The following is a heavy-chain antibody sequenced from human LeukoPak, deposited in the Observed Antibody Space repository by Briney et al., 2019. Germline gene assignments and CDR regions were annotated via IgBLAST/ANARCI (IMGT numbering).Heavy chain of an antibody. CDR2: ISAYDGNT. J-gene: IGHJ4*02. D-gene: IGHD3-16*01. CDR3: ATGGRSDPRH. V-gene: IGHV1-18*01. CDR1: GYTFNHYG. Sequence: ASVKVSCKASGYTFNHYGFSWVRQAPGQGLEWMGWISAYDGNTHSAQKFQGRVTITRDTSASTAYMELSSLRSEDTAVYYCATGGRSDPRHWGQGTLVTVSS.